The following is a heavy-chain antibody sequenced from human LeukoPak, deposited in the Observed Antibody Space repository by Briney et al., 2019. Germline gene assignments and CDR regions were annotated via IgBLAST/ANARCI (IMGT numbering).Heavy chain of an antibody. D-gene: IGHD1-26*01. CDR1: GGTFSSYA. CDR3: ARMLSGSYYSWFDP. J-gene: IGHJ5*02. V-gene: IGHV1-69*05. Sequence: SVKVSCKASGGTFSSYAISWVRQAPGQGLEWMGGIIPIFGTANYAQKFQGRVTITTDESTSTAYMGLGSLRSEDTAVYYCARMLSGSYYSWFDPWGQGTLVTVSS. CDR2: IIPIFGTA.